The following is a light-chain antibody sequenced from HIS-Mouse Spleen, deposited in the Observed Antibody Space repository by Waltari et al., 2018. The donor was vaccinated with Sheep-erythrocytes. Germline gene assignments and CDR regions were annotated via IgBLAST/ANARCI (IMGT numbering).Light chain of an antibody. V-gene: IGLV2-23*01. CDR1: SSDVGSYNL. CDR2: EGI. J-gene: IGLJ3*02. CDR3: CSYAGSSTPWV. Sequence: QSALTQPASVSGSPGQSITISCTGTSSDVGSYNLVSWYQQQPGKAPKLMLYEGIKRPSGXXNRXSVSESGTTASLTISXLXAXDEADYYCCSYAGSSTPWVXGGGTKLTV.